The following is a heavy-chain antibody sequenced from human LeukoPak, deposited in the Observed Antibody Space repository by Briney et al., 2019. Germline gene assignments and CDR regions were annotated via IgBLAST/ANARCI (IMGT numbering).Heavy chain of an antibody. CDR1: GFTFSSYG. J-gene: IGHJ4*02. Sequence: PGGSLRLSCAASGFTFSSYGMHWVRQAPGKGSEWMAFISYDGSNKYYADSVKGRFTISRDNSKDTLSLQMNSLRVEDTSVYYCAKGDGVVPAALFDYWGQGTLVTVSS. CDR2: ISYDGSNK. V-gene: IGHV3-30*18. D-gene: IGHD2-2*01. CDR3: AKGDGVVPAALFDY.